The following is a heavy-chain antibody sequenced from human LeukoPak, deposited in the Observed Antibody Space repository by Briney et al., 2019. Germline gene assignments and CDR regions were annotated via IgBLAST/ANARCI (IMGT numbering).Heavy chain of an antibody. Sequence: TSETLSLTCTVSGGSISSGGYYWSWIRQPPGKGLEWIGYIYHSGSTYYNPSLKSRVTISVDTSKNQFSLKLTSVTAADTAVYYCARGGYSGFDRPYYPYYYFLGVWGKGTTVTVSS. CDR3: ARGGYSGFDRPYYPYYYFLGV. CDR2: IYHSGST. D-gene: IGHD5-12*01. J-gene: IGHJ6*03. CDR1: GGSISSGGYY. V-gene: IGHV4-30-2*01.